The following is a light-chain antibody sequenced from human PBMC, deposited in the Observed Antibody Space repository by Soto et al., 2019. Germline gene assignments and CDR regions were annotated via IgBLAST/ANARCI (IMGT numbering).Light chain of an antibody. Sequence: EIVLTQSPATLSLSPGERATLSSRASQSVSSYLAWYQQKPGQAPRLLIYDASNRATGIPARFSGSGSGTDFTLTISSLEPEDFAVYYCQQRSNWTPWTFGQGTKVEIK. J-gene: IGKJ1*01. CDR3: QQRSNWTPWT. CDR2: DAS. CDR1: QSVSSY. V-gene: IGKV3-11*01.